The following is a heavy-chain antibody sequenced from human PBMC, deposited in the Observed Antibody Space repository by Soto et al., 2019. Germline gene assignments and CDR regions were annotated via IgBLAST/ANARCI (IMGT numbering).Heavy chain of an antibody. D-gene: IGHD5-12*01. Sequence: QVQLVQSGAEVKKPGASVKVSCKASGYTFTSYAMHCVLQAPGQRLEWMGWINAGNGTTKYSQKFQGRVTITRDTSASTFYMGLSSLRSEDTAVYYCARQAEGVYNYVYCGQLTLVTVSS. CDR2: INAGNGTT. CDR1: GYTFTSYA. V-gene: IGHV1-3*01. CDR3: ARQAEGVYNYVY. J-gene: IGHJ4*02.